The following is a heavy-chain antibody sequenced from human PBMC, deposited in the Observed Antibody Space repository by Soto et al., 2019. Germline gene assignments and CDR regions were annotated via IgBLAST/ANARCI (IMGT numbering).Heavy chain of an antibody. V-gene: IGHV1-69*04. D-gene: IGHD5-12*01. Sequence: ASVKVSCKASGGTFSSYTISWVRQAPGEGLEWMGRIIPILGIANYEQKFQGRVTITADKSTSTAYMELSSLRSEDTAVYYCARDQGLRLTYYYYYYMDVWGKGTTVTVSS. CDR3: ARDQGLRLTYYYYYYMDV. CDR2: IIPILGIA. CDR1: GGTFSSYT. J-gene: IGHJ6*03.